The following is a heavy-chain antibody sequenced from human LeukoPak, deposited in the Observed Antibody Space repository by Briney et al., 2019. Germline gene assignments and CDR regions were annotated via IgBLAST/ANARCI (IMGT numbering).Heavy chain of an antibody. CDR1: GYTFTGYY. V-gene: IGHV1-2*02. CDR3: ARNPERITMVRGVINWFDP. D-gene: IGHD3-10*01. Sequence: ASVKVSCKASGYTFTGYYMHWVRQAPGQGLEWMGWINPNSGGTNYAQKFQGRVTMTRDTSISTAYMELSRLRSDDTAVYYCARNPERITMVRGVINWFDPWGQGTLVTVSS. J-gene: IGHJ5*02. CDR2: INPNSGGT.